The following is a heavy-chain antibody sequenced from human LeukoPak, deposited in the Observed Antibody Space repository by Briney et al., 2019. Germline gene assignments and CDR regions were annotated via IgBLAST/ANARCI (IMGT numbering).Heavy chain of an antibody. J-gene: IGHJ4*02. CDR1: GYFITSSSW. Sequence: PSDTLSLTCAVSGYFITSSSWWGWIRQPPGKGLEWIGYIYHSGTTYYNPSLQSRVTMSVDTSKNQFSLKLSSVTAVDTAMYYCARKENVYYYFDYWGQGTLVTVSS. D-gene: IGHD3-10*01. CDR2: IYHSGTT. V-gene: IGHV4-28*01. CDR3: ARKENVYYYFDY.